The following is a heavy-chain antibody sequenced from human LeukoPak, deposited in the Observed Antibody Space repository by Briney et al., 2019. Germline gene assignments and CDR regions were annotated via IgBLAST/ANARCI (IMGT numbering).Heavy chain of an antibody. D-gene: IGHD6-19*01. V-gene: IGHV3-21*01. J-gene: IGHJ4*02. CDR1: GFTFSSYS. CDR2: ISSSSSYI. CDR3: ARGTSSGWSYFDY. Sequence: GGSLRLSCAASGFTFSSYSMNWVRQATGKGLEWVSSISSSSSYIYYADSVKGRFTISRDNAQNSLYLQMNSLRAEDTAVFYCARGTSSGWSYFDYWGQGTLVTVSS.